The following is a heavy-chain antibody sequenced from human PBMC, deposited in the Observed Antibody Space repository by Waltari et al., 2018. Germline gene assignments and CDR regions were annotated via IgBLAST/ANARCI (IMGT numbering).Heavy chain of an antibody. D-gene: IGHD6-13*01. CDR2: IRYDGSNK. V-gene: IGHV3-30*02. CDR1: GFTFSSYG. Sequence: VQLVESGGGLVKPGGSLRLSCAASGFTFSSYGMHWVRQAPGKGLEGVAFIRYDGSNKYYADSVKGRFTISRDNSKNTLYLQMNSLRAEDTAVYYCATYSSSWYGKDAFDIWGQGTMVTVSS. CDR3: ATYSSSWYGKDAFDI. J-gene: IGHJ3*02.